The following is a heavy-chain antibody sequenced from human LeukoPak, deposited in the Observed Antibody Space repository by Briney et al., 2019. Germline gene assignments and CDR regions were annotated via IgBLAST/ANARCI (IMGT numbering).Heavy chain of an antibody. CDR1: GFTFSNYA. CDR2: ISSNGGST. Sequence: GGTLRLSRAASGFTFSNYAMHWVRQAPGTGLEYVSAISSNGGSTYYANSVKGRFTISRDNSKNALYLQMGSLRAEDMAVYYCALQSRDFDSSGFYFDYWGRGTLVTVSS. CDR3: ALQSRDFDSSGFYFDY. V-gene: IGHV3-64*01. D-gene: IGHD3-22*01. J-gene: IGHJ4*02.